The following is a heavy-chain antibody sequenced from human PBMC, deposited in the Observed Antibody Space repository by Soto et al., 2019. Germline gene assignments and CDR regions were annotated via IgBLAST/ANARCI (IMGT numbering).Heavy chain of an antibody. V-gene: IGHV3-33*01. CDR3: ARDDEYSGNGMDV. CDR2: ILNDGSDR. Sequence: QVQLVESGGGVVQPGRSLRLSCAASEFTLSNYGMHWVRQAPGKGLEWVAVILNDGSDRYHADSVKDRVTISRDNSKKTLYLQVNSMRAEDTAVDYCARDDEYSGNGMDVWGQGTTVTVS. D-gene: IGHD3-10*01. CDR1: EFTLSNYG. J-gene: IGHJ6*02.